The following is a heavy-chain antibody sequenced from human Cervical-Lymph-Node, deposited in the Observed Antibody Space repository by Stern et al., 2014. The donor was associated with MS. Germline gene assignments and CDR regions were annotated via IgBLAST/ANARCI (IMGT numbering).Heavy chain of an antibody. D-gene: IGHD2/OR15-2a*01. CDR1: GCSFSSTNL. CDR2: IHHRAAA. CDR3: ARERQQYCNSEGCSYWYFDL. Sequence: QVQLQESGPGLVKPSGTLTLTCAASGCSFSSTNLCSLLRQPPGERLELSGNIHHRAAANYRPSLRSQVSISQDTSKNPLSLHLTSVTAADTAVYYCARERQQYCNSEGCSYWYFDLWGRGTLVTVSS. V-gene: IGHV4-4*02. J-gene: IGHJ2*01.